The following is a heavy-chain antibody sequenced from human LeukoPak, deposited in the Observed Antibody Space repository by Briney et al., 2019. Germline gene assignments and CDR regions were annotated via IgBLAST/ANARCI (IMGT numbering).Heavy chain of an antibody. CDR1: GFTFSNAW. D-gene: IGHD2-2*01. CDR3: TTAGIVVVPAVARDYYYYMDV. CDR2: IKSKTDGGTT. J-gene: IGHJ6*03. V-gene: IGHV3-15*01. Sequence: GGSLRLSCAASGFTFSNAWMSWVRQASGKGLEWVGRIKSKTDGGTTDYAAPVKGRFTISRDDSKNTLYLQMNSLKTEDTAVYYCTTAGIVVVPAVARDYYYYMDVWGKGTTVTVSS.